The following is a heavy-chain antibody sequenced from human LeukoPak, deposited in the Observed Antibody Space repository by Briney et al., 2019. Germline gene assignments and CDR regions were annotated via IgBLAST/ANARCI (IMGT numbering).Heavy chain of an antibody. V-gene: IGHV3-7*01. Sequence: GGSLRLSCAASGFTFTSYWMSWVRQAPGKGLEWVANIKQDGSEKYYVDSVKGRFTISRDNAKNSLYLQMNSLRAEDTAVYYCAELGITMIGGVWGKGTTVTISS. CDR3: AELGITMIGGV. D-gene: IGHD3-10*02. CDR1: GFTFTSYW. J-gene: IGHJ6*04. CDR2: IKQDGSEK.